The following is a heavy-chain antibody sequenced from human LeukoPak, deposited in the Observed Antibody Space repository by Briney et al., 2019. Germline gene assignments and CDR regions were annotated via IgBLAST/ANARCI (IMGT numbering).Heavy chain of an antibody. CDR1: GGSICSSSYY. CDR2: IYYRGST. J-gene: IGHJ4*02. D-gene: IGHD3-10*01. CDR3: ASITMVRGGLDY. Sequence: SDTLSLPCTLSGGSICSSSYYWGWIRQPPGKGLEWIGYIYYRGSTYYTLSLKSRVTISVDTSKNQFSLKLRSVTAADTAVYYCASITMVRGGLDYWGQGTLVTVS. V-gene: IGHV4-39*01.